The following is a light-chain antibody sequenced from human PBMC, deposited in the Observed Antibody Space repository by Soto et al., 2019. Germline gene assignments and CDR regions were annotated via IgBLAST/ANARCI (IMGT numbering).Light chain of an antibody. V-gene: IGLV2-11*01. J-gene: IGLJ2*01. Sequence: QSALTQPRSVSGSPGQSVTISCTGSSSDIGRYNFVSWYQQLPGKAPKLMIYDVSERPSGVPDRFSGSKSGNTASLTISGLQAEDEADYYCQSYDTSLSGSKVVFGGGTKLTVL. CDR3: QSYDTSLSGSKVV. CDR1: SSDIGRYNF. CDR2: DVS.